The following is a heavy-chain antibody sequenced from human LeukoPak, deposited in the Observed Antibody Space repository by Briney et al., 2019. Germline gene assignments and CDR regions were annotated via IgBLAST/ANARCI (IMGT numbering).Heavy chain of an antibody. CDR1: GITFRIYA. Sequence: GGSLRLSCAGSGITFRIYAMTWVRQAPGKGLEWVSAISGSGSMTYYADSVKGRFTISRDESNNTLYLQMNSLRAEDTALYYCAKTGDYFDSTDYYRPDAFDIWGQGTMVTVSS. CDR2: ISGSGSMT. D-gene: IGHD3-22*01. CDR3: AKTGDYFDSTDYYRPDAFDI. J-gene: IGHJ3*02. V-gene: IGHV3-23*01.